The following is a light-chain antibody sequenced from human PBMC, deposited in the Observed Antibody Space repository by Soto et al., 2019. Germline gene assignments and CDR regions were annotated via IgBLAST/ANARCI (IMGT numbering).Light chain of an antibody. CDR2: KAS. CDR1: ESIRSW. J-gene: IGKJ1*01. CDR3: QQYNNYWT. V-gene: IGKV1-5*03. Sequence: DIQMTQSPSTLSASVGDRVTITCRASESIRSWLAWYQQKPGKAPKVLIYKASSLESGVPSRFSGSGSGTVFTLTISSLQPDDFGTYYCQQYNNYWTFGQGTKVEIK.